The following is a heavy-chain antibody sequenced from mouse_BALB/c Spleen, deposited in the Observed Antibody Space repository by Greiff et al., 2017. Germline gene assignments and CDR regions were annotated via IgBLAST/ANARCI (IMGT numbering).Heavy chain of an antibody. CDR2: ISSGGST. CDR1: GFTFSSYA. J-gene: IGHJ4*01. V-gene: IGHV5-6-5*01. Sequence: DVHLVESGGGLVKPGGSLKLSCAASGFTFSSYAMSWVRQTPEKRLEWVASISSGGSTYYPDSVKGRFTISRDNARNILYLQMSSLRSEDTAMYYCARRWDYGNYLYYAMDYWGQGTSVTVSS. CDR3: ARRWDYGNYLYYAMDY. D-gene: IGHD2-1*01.